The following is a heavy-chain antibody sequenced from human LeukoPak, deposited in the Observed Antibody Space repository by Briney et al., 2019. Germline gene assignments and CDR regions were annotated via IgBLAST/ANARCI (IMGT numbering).Heavy chain of an antibody. CDR1: GFTFSSYW. Sequence: PGGSLRLSCAASGFTFSSYWMSWVRQAPGKGLEWVANIKQDGSAKYYVGSVKGRFTISRDNAKSSLYLQMNSLRPEDTAVYYCARGGVYFDYWGQGTLVTVSS. V-gene: IGHV3-7*01. CDR2: IKQDGSAK. CDR3: ARGGVYFDY. D-gene: IGHD2-8*01. J-gene: IGHJ4*02.